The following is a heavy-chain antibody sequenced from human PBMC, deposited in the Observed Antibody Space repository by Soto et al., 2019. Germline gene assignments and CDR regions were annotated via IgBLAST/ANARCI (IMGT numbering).Heavy chain of an antibody. D-gene: IGHD2-2*01. J-gene: IGHJ4*02. CDR3: ARDFCPVPTCYDL. CDR1: GFTFSNYG. CDR2: XDXXEXXX. V-gene: IGHV3-33*01. Sequence: GGSLRPSCVPSGFTFSNYGMDWVRQAPGQGLEXVAXXDXXEXXXXXIXXVKGRFTISRDQSKNTLYLQMNSLRAEDTAVYYCARDFCPVPTCYDLWGQGVLVTASS.